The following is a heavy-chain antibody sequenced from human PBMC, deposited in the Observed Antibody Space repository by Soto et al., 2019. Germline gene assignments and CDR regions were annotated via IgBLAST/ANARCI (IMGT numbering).Heavy chain of an antibody. CDR2: IYDSGRT. CDR3: ARSHDCSRSSCLSIAAFDI. D-gene: IGHD2-2*01. J-gene: IGHJ3*02. CDR1: GGSVSSGDYY. Sequence: QVQLQESGPGLVRPSQTLSLTCTVSGGSVSSGDYYWSWIRQYPEKGLEWIANIYDSGRTDYNPYTESRVNMSVDMSKNHFSLRLHSVTAADTAVYCCARSHDCSRSSCLSIAAFDIWGQGTVVTVSS. V-gene: IGHV4-31*03.